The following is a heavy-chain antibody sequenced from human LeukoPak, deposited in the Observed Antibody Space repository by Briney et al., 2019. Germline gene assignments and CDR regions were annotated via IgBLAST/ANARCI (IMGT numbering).Heavy chain of an antibody. V-gene: IGHV3-30*18. CDR3: AKDLEGATDY. CDR2: ISYDGSNK. Sequence: GGSLRLSCAASGFTFSSYGMHWVRQAPGKGLEWVAVISYDGSNKYYADSVKGRFTISRDNSKNTLYLQMNSLRAEDTAVYYCAKDLEGATDYWAQGTLVTVSS. D-gene: IGHD1-26*01. CDR1: GFTFSSYG. J-gene: IGHJ4*02.